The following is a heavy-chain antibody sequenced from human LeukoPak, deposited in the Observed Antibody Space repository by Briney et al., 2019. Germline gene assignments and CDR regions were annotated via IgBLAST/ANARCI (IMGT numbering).Heavy chain of an antibody. D-gene: IGHD5-12*01. V-gene: IGHV4-61*01. CDR1: GGSISSGSYY. CDR3: ARGFSGYDPYYYYYYMDV. J-gene: IGHJ6*03. Sequence: SETLSLTCTVSGGSISSGSYYWSWIRQPPGKGLEWIGYIYYSGSTNYNPSLKSRVTISVDTSKNQFSLKLSSVTAADTAVYYCARGFSGYDPYYYYYYMDVWGKGTTVTVSS. CDR2: IYYSGST.